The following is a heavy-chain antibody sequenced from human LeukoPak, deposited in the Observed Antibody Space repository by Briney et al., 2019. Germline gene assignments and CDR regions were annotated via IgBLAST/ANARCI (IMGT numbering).Heavy chain of an antibody. J-gene: IGHJ6*03. CDR2: MSYDGSNK. V-gene: IGHV3-30-3*01. CDR1: GFAFSTYA. CDR3: ARDPRKPSGGYYYYMDV. Sequence: GRSLRLSCAASGFAFSTYAMHWVRQAPGKGLDWVAVMSYDGSNKYYANSVKGRFTVSRDNSKNTLYLQMNSLRVEDTAVYYCARDPRKPSGGYYYYMDVWGKGTTVTVSS. D-gene: IGHD3-16*01.